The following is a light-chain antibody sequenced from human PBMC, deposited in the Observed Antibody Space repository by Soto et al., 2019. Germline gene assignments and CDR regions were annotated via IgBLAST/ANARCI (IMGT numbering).Light chain of an antibody. Sequence: AIQMTQSPSSLSASVGDRVTITCRASQVISNDLGWYQQKPGKAPKLLIYAAYNLQSGVPSRLSGSGSGTDFTHTISSLHPEEFATYYFLQDYDDSCTYGQGTNVQIK. V-gene: IGKV1-6*01. CDR3: LQDYDDSCT. CDR2: AAY. CDR1: QVISND. J-gene: IGKJ1*01.